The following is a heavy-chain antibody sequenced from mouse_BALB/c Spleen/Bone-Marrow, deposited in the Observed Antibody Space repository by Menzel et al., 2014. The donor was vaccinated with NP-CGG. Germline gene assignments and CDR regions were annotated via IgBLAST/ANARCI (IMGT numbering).Heavy chain of an antibody. Sequence: VQLQQSGAELVRSGASVKLSCTASGFNIKDYYMHWVKQRPEQGLEWIGWIGPENGDTEYAPKFQGKATMTADTSSNTAYLQLSSLTSEDTAVYYCNRYDWYFDVWGAGTTVTVSS. CDR3: NRYDWYFDV. J-gene: IGHJ1*01. V-gene: IGHV14-4*02. D-gene: IGHD2-14*01. CDR2: IGPENGDT. CDR1: GFNIKDYY.